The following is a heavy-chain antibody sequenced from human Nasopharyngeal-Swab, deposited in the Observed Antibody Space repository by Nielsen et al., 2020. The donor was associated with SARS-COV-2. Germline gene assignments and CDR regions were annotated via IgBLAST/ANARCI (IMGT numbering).Heavy chain of an antibody. D-gene: IGHD6-19*01. Sequence: GESLKISCAASGFTFSSYEMNWVRQAPGKGLEWVSYISRSGGTKYYADSVKGRFTISRDNAKNSLYLQMNSLRAEDTAVYYCARVHTSGWSTFDCWGQGTLVTVSS. J-gene: IGHJ4*02. V-gene: IGHV3-48*03. CDR3: ARVHTSGWSTFDC. CDR2: ISRSGGTK. CDR1: GFTFSSYE.